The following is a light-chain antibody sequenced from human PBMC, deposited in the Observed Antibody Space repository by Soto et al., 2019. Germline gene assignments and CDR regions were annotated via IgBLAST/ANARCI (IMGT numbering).Light chain of an antibody. V-gene: IGLV2-11*01. CDR3: CSYAGSYTYV. CDR1: SSDVGGHNY. Sequence: QSALTQPRSVSGSPGQSVTISCTGTSSDVGGHNYVPWYQQHPGKAPQLMIYDVTKRPSGVPDRFSGSKSGSTASLTISGLQAEDEADYYCCSYAGSYTYVFGTGTKVTVL. CDR2: DVT. J-gene: IGLJ1*01.